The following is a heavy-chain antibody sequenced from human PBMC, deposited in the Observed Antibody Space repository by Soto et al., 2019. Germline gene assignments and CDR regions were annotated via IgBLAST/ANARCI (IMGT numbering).Heavy chain of an antibody. CDR3: ARDPNYYGSGSFEFDP. D-gene: IGHD3-10*01. CDR2: ISYDGSNK. Sequence: QAGGSLRLSCAASGFTFSSYAMHWVRQAPGKGLEWVAVISYDGSNKYYADSVKGRFTISRDNSKNTLYLQMNSLRAEDTAVYYCARDPNYYGSGSFEFDPWGQGTLVTVSS. J-gene: IGHJ5*02. CDR1: GFTFSSYA. V-gene: IGHV3-30-3*01.